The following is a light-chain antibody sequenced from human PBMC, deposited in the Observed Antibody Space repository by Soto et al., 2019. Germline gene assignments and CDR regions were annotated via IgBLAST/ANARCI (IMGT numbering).Light chain of an antibody. Sequence: EVVMTQSPATLSVSPGERATLSCRASQRISSNLAWYQQRRGQAPRLLIYGASTRAPGIPARFSGSGSETEFTLTIRSLQSEDFAVYYCQHYNNWPPWTFGQGTKVESK. CDR3: QHYNNWPPWT. CDR1: QRISSN. V-gene: IGKV3-15*01. CDR2: GAS. J-gene: IGKJ1*01.